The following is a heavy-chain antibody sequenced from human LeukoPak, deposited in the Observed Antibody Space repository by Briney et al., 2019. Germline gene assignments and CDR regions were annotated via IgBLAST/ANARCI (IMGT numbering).Heavy chain of an antibody. Sequence: PGRSLRLSCAASGFTFSSYGMHWVRQAPGKGLEWVAVISYDGSNKYYADSVKGRFTISRDNSKNTLYLQMNSLRAEDTAVYYCAKDFDDGGQRTLVTVSS. CDR2: ISYDGSNK. CDR3: AKDFDD. J-gene: IGHJ4*02. CDR1: GFTFSSYG. V-gene: IGHV3-30*18.